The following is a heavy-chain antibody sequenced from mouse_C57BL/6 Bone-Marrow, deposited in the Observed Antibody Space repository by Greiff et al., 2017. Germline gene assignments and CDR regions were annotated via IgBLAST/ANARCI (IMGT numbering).Heavy chain of an antibody. V-gene: IGHV1-64*01. Sequence: QVQLQQPGAELVKPGASVKLSCKASGYTFTSYWMHWVKQRPGQGLEWIGMIHPNSGSTNYNEKFKSKATLTVDTSSSTAYMQLSSLTSEDSAVXCGARQRWVVLYYFDYWGQGTTVTVSA. CDR3: ARQRWVVLYYFDY. CDR1: GYTFTSYW. J-gene: IGHJ2*01. CDR2: IHPNSGST. D-gene: IGHD1-1*01.